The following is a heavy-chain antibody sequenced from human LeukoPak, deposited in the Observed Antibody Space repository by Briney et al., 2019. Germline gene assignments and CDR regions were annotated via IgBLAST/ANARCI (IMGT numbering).Heavy chain of an antibody. J-gene: IGHJ4*02. CDR2: IYTSGST. CDR1: GVSISSYS. Sequence: SETLSLTCTVSGVSISSYSWSWIRQPAGKGLEWIGRIYTSGSTNYNPSLKSRVTMSVDTSKNQFSLKLSSVTATATAVYYCARDTYNYGSSAYYDYWGQGTLVTVSS. D-gene: IGHD5-18*01. V-gene: IGHV4-4*07. CDR3: ARDTYNYGSSAYYDY.